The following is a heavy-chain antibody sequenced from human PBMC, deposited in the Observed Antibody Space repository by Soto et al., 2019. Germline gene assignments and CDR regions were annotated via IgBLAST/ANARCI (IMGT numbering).Heavy chain of an antibody. D-gene: IGHD3-22*01. CDR1: GFTFSSYG. J-gene: IGHJ4*02. Sequence: QVQLVESGGGVVQPGRSLRLSCAASGFTFSSYGMHWVRQAPGKGLEWVAVISYDGSNKYYADSVNGRFTISRDNSKNTLYLQMNSLRAEDTAVYYCAKSSLGDYYDSSGYYPDWGQGTLVTVSS. V-gene: IGHV3-30*18. CDR3: AKSSLGDYYDSSGYYPD. CDR2: ISYDGSNK.